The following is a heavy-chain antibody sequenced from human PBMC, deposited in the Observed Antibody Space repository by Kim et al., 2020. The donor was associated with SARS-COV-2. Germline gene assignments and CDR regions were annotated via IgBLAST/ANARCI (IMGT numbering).Heavy chain of an antibody. CDR2: IYYSGST. CDR3: ARAGVGVIAPMDAFDI. V-gene: IGHV4-59*13. J-gene: IGHJ3*02. Sequence: SETLSLTCTVSGGSISSYYWSWIRQPPGKGLEWIGYIYYSGSTNYNPSLKSRVTISVDTSKNQFSLKLSSVTAADTAVYYCARAGVGVIAPMDAFDIWGQGTMVTVSS. D-gene: IGHD3-22*01. CDR1: GGSISSYY.